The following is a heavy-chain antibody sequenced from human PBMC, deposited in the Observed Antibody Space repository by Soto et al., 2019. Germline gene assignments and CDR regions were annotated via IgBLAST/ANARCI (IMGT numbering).Heavy chain of an antibody. CDR3: ARDRDRVADI. V-gene: IGHV1-18*01. CDR1: GYTFNTYG. J-gene: IGHJ3*02. D-gene: IGHD2-15*01. Sequence: QVHLVQSGPEVKKPGASVKVSCKDSGYTFNTYGITWVRQAPGQGLEWMAWINAYNGNRIYAQNFQGRVTVTTGTFTSAAYMELMSLASDDTAVYLCARDRDRVADIWGLGTMVTVSS. CDR2: INAYNGNR.